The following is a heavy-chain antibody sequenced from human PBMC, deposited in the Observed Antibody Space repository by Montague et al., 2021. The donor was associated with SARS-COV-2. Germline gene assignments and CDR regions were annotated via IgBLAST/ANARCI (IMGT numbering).Heavy chain of an antibody. CDR1: GGSFSNYY. D-gene: IGHD2-2*01. CDR2: VNQSGTT. Sequence: SETLSITCAISGGSFSNYYWSWIRQPPGKGLEWIGEVNQSGTTIYNPSVKSGVTISEDTSNNQFYLRLNSVTAADTAVYYCARGRRRVVVPGAGPAGRAFDIWGQGTMVTVSS. V-gene: IGHV4-34*01. CDR3: ARGRRRVVVPGAGPAGRAFDI. J-gene: IGHJ3*02.